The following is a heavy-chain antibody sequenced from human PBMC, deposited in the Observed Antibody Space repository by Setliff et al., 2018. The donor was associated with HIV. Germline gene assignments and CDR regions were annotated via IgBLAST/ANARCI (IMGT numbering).Heavy chain of an antibody. D-gene: IGHD2-2*01. CDR2: ISVYNGDT. V-gene: IGHV1-18*01. CDR1: GYSSTSYG. J-gene: IGHJ4*02. CDR3: AKYATPGPSRIFDY. Sequence: ASVKVSCKASGYSSTSYGIAWVRQAPGQGLEWMGWISVYNGDTHYPDSVKGRFTISRDNSKNMLSLQLNSLRADDTAVYYCAKYATPGPSRIFDYWGPGALVTVSS.